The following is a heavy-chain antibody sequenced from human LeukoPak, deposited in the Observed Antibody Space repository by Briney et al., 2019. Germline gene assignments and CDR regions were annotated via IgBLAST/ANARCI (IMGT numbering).Heavy chain of an antibody. CDR1: GFTFDSYG. CDR3: AKTHIRSTNHFDY. V-gene: IGHV3-23*01. Sequence: GSLRLSCAASGFTFDSYGMNWVRQAPGKGLEWVSAISGSGGSTYYADSVKGRFTISRDNSKNTLYLQMNSLRAEDTAVYYCAKTHIRSTNHFDYWGQGTLVTVSS. CDR2: ISGSGGST. J-gene: IGHJ4*02. D-gene: IGHD2-2*01.